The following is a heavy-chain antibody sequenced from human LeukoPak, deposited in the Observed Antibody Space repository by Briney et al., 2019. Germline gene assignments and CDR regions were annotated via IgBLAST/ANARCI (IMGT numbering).Heavy chain of an antibody. Sequence: GASVKVSCKASGYTFTSYDINWVRQATGQGLEWMGWMNPISGNTGYAQKFQGRVTMTRNTSISTAYMELSSLRSEDTAVYYCASMGSGAMSPYYYYGMDVWGQGTTVTVSS. CDR1: GYTFTSYD. CDR3: ASMGSGAMSPYYYYGMDV. CDR2: MNPISGNT. V-gene: IGHV1-8*01. D-gene: IGHD3-10*01. J-gene: IGHJ6*02.